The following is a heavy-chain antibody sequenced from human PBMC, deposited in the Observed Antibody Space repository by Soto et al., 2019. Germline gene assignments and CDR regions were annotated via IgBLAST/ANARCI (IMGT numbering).Heavy chain of an antibody. Sequence: SVKVSCKASGGTFSSYAISWVRQAPGQGLEWMGGIIPIFGTANYAQKFQGRVTITADKSTSTAYMELSSLRSEDTAVYYCARVGAAAGLPPYLRSAYSYYYYGMDLWGQGTTVTASS. D-gene: IGHD6-13*01. CDR1: GGTFSSYA. J-gene: IGHJ6*02. CDR3: ARVGAAAGLPPYLRSAYSYYYYGMDL. CDR2: IIPIFGTA. V-gene: IGHV1-69*06.